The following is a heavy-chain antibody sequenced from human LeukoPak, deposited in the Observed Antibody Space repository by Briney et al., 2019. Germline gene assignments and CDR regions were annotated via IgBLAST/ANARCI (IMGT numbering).Heavy chain of an antibody. CDR3: ARFKYDFWSGSRSYYFYGMDV. Sequence: SETLSLTCTVSGGSISSHYWSWIRQPPGKGLEWIGYIYYSGSTTYTPSLKSRVTISLDTSKNQFSLKLSSVTAAGTAVYYCARFKYDFWSGSRSYYFYGMDVWGQGTTVTVSS. D-gene: IGHD3-3*01. J-gene: IGHJ6*02. CDR1: GGSISSHY. V-gene: IGHV4-59*08. CDR2: IYYSGST.